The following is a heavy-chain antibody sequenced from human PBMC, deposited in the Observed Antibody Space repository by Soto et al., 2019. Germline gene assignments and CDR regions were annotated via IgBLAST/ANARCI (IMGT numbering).Heavy chain of an antibody. CDR2: ISYDGSNK. Sequence: GGSLRLSCAASGFTFSSYGMHWVRQAPGKGLEWVAVISYDGSNKYYADSVKGRFTISRDNSKNTLYLQMNSLRAEDTAVYYCAKGLRVFGVVAATSYYGMDVWGQGTTVTVS. J-gene: IGHJ6*02. CDR3: AKGLRVFGVVAATSYYGMDV. D-gene: IGHD2-15*01. CDR1: GFTFSSYG. V-gene: IGHV3-30*18.